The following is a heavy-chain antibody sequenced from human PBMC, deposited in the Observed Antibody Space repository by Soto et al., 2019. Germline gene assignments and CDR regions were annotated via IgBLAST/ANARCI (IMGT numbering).Heavy chain of an antibody. CDR1: GGSIDSGDYY. Sequence: ASETLSLTCTVSGGSIDSGDYYWSWIRQPPGKGLEWIGYVYYSGTTNYNPFLKSRLTMSMDRANDHFSLNLTSVTAADTAVYFCARGHYYYGMDVWGQGITVTVSS. J-gene: IGHJ6*02. CDR3: ARGHYYYGMDV. V-gene: IGHV4-61*08. CDR2: VYYSGTT.